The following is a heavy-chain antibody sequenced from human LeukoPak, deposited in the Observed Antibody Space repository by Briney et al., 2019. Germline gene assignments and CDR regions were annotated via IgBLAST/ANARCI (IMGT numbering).Heavy chain of an antibody. Sequence: GGSLRLSCAASGFTFSSYWMHWVRQAPGKGLVWVSRIYIDGSSTNYADSVKGRFTISRDNAKNTLHLQMNSLRAEDTAVYYCARALRYFDYWGGGTLVSVS. V-gene: IGHV3-74*01. CDR1: GFTFSSYW. J-gene: IGHJ4*02. CDR2: IYIDGSST. CDR3: ARALRYFDY.